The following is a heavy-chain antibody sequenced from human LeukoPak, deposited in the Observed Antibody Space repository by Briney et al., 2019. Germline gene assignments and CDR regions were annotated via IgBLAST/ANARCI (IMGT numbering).Heavy chain of an antibody. CDR1: GYTFTGYY. CDR2: INPNSGGT. Sequence: ASVKVSCKTSGYTFTGYYMHWVRQAPGQGLEWMGWINPNSGGTNCAQKFQGRVTMTRDTSISTAYMELSRLRSDDTAVYYCARDVKDGYNFYQDWGQGTLVTVSS. J-gene: IGHJ4*02. CDR3: ARDVKDGYNFYQD. V-gene: IGHV1-2*02. D-gene: IGHD5-24*01.